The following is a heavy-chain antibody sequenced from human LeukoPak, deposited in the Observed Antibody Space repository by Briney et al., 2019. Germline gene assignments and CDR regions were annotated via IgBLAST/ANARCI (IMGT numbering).Heavy chain of an antibody. CDR3: ARGGGIAAALDDAFDI. CDR1: GFTVSNNY. V-gene: IGHV3-53*01. Sequence: PGGSLRLSCAASGFTVSNNYMSWVRQAPGKGLEWVSVIYSGGSTYYADSVKGRFTISRDNSKNTLYLQMNSLRAEDTAVYYCARGGGIAAALDDAFDIWGQGTMVTVSS. D-gene: IGHD6-13*01. CDR2: IYSGGST. J-gene: IGHJ3*02.